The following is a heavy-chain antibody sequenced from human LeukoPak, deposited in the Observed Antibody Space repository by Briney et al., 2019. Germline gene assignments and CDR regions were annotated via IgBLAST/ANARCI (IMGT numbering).Heavy chain of an antibody. CDR3: ANVFSPTVYYYDSSGYEYYFDY. V-gene: IGHV3-23*01. J-gene: IGHJ4*02. CDR2: ISGSGGST. Sequence: PGGSLRLSCAASGFTFSSYAMSWVRQAPGKGLEWVSAISGSGGSTYYADSVKGRFTISRDNSKNTLYLQMNSLRAEDTAVYYCANVFSPTVYYYDSSGYEYYFDYWGQGTPVTVSS. CDR1: GFTFSSYA. D-gene: IGHD3-22*01.